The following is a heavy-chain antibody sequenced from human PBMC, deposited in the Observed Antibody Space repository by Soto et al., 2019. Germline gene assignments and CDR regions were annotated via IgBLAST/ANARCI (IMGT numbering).Heavy chain of an antibody. CDR2: ISPYNGKT. Sequence: VASVKVSCKASGYTFNNYGISWVRQAPGQGLVWMGWISPYNGKTNYAQTFQGRVTMTSDTSTNTAYMELTSLISDDTAVYYCARDPLHSVYGMEVWGQGTTVTVSS. CDR3: ARDPLHSVYGMEV. J-gene: IGHJ6*02. V-gene: IGHV1-18*04. D-gene: IGHD4-4*01. CDR1: GYTFNNYG.